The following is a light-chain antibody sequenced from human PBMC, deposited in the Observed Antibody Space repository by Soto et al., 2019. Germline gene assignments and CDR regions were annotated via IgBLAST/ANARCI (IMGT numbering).Light chain of an antibody. Sequence: DIQMTQSPSSQSASVGDRVTFTCRASQGIRNNVAWYQQKPGKAPKRLIYAASSLQTGVPSRFSGSGSGTEFTLTISSLQPEDFATYCCLQHDTYPFTFGPGTKVGIE. CDR3: LQHDTYPFT. J-gene: IGKJ3*01. CDR2: AAS. V-gene: IGKV1-17*01. CDR1: QGIRNN.